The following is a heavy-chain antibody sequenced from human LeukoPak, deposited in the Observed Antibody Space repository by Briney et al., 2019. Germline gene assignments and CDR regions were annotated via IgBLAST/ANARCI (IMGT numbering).Heavy chain of an antibody. Sequence: GGSLRLSCAASGFTFSSYSMNWVRQAPGKGLEWVSYISSSSSTIYYADSVKGRFTISRDNAKNSLYLQMNSLRAEDTAVYYCASGPCGGDCYGLGWFDPWGQGTLVTVSS. V-gene: IGHV3-48*01. CDR2: ISSSSSTI. J-gene: IGHJ5*02. CDR3: ASGPCGGDCYGLGWFDP. CDR1: GFTFSSYS. D-gene: IGHD2-21*01.